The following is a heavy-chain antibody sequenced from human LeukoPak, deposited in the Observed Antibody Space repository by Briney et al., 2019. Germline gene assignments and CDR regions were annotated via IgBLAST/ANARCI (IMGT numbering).Heavy chain of an antibody. Sequence: ASVKVSCKASGYTFTSYYMHWVRQAPGQGLEWTGIINPSGGSTSYAQKFQGRVTMTRDMSTSTVYMELSSLRSEDTAVYYCARGDLIRFLEWDDAFDIWGQGTMVTVSS. CDR1: GYTFTSYY. J-gene: IGHJ3*02. V-gene: IGHV1-46*01. D-gene: IGHD3-3*01. CDR2: INPSGGST. CDR3: ARGDLIRFLEWDDAFDI.